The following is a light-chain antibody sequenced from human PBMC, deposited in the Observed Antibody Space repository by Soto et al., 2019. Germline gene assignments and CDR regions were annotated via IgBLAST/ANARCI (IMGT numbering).Light chain of an antibody. J-gene: IGKJ4*01. Sequence: EIVLTQSPANLSLSPGERATLSCRASQGVGSYLAWYQQKPGQAPRLLIYDASNRATGIPARVSGSRSGTDFTLTISSLEPEDFAVYYCQQRSDWPLTFGGGTKVEIQ. CDR2: DAS. V-gene: IGKV3-11*01. CDR1: QGVGSY. CDR3: QQRSDWPLT.